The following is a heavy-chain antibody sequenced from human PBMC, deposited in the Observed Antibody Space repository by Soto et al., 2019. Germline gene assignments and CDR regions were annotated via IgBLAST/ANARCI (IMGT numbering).Heavy chain of an antibody. CDR2: IYWDDDK. CDR3: AHHPYYGLGTYSFDY. D-gene: IGHD3-10*01. J-gene: IGHJ4*02. CDR1: GFSLSTSGVG. Sequence: QITLKESGPTLVKPTQTLTLTCTFSGFSLSTSGVGVGWIRQPPGKALEWLAVIYWDDDKRSSSSLKSRLTIXXDXYXXQVVLTMTNMDPVDTATYYCAHHPYYGLGTYSFDYWGQGILVTVSS. V-gene: IGHV2-5*02.